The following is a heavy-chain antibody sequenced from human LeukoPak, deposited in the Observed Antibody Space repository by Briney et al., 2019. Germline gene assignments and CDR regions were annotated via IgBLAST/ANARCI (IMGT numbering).Heavy chain of an antibody. CDR2: IYYSGST. CDR1: GGSISSSSYY. J-gene: IGHJ2*01. V-gene: IGHV4-39*07. CDR3: ARGTGGTLPGYFDL. Sequence: SETLSLTCTVSGGSISSSSYYWGWIRQPPGKGLEWIGSIYYSGSTYYNPSLKSRVTISVDTSKNQFSLKLTSVTAADTAVYYCARGTGGTLPGYFDLWGRGTLVTVSS. D-gene: IGHD1-7*01.